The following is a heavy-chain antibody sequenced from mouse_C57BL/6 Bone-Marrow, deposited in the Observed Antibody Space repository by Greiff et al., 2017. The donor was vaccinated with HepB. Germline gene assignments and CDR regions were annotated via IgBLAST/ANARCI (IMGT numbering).Heavy chain of an antibody. CDR2: IDPSDSET. CDR3: ARSGGRAWFAY. D-gene: IGHD1-1*01. J-gene: IGHJ3*01. CDR1: GYTFTSYW. Sequence: QVQLQQPGAELVRPGSSVKLSCKASGYTFTSYWMHWVKQSPIQGLEWIGNIDPSDSETHYNQKFKDKATLTVDKSSSTAYMQLSSLTSEDSAVYYCARSGGRAWFAYWGQGTLVTVSA. V-gene: IGHV1-52*01.